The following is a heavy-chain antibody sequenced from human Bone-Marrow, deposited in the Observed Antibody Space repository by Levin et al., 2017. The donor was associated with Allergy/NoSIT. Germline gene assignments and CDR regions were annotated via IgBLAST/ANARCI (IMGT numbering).Heavy chain of an antibody. CDR1: GFTFSSYG. Sequence: HGESLKISCAASGFTFSSYGMHWVRQAPGKGLEWVAVIWYDGSNKYYADSVKGRFTISRDNSKNTLYLQMNSLRAEDTAVYYCARYAIWAFDIWGQGTMVTVSS. CDR2: IWYDGSNK. CDR3: ARYAIWAFDI. J-gene: IGHJ3*02. D-gene: IGHD2-8*01. V-gene: IGHV3-33*01.